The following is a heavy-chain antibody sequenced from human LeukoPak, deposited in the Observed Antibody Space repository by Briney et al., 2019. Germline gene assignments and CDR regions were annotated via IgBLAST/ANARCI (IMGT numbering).Heavy chain of an antibody. CDR1: GFTFSSYA. D-gene: IGHD6-19*01. Sequence: PGGSLRLSCAASGFTFSSYAMHWVRQAPGKGLEWVAVISYDGSNKYYADSVKGRFTISRDNSKNTLYLQMNSLRAEDTAVYYCAKDWSSGWPNWFDPWGQGTLVTVSS. V-gene: IGHV3-30*04. CDR2: ISYDGSNK. J-gene: IGHJ5*02. CDR3: AKDWSSGWPNWFDP.